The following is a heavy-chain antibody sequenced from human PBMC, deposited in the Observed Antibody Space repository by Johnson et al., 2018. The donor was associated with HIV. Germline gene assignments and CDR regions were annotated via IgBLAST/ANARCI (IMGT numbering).Heavy chain of an antibody. D-gene: IGHD1-26*01. CDR2: ISWNSGSI. CDR1: GFTFDDYA. Sequence: VQLVESGGGLVQPGGSLRLSCAASGFTFDDYAMHWVRQAPGKGLEWVSGISWNSGSIGYADSVKGRFTIARDNAKNSLYLQMNSLRAEDTALYYCAKVCYSGGYLDVFDIWGLGTMVTVSS. V-gene: IGHV3-9*01. CDR3: AKVCYSGGYLDVFDI. J-gene: IGHJ3*02.